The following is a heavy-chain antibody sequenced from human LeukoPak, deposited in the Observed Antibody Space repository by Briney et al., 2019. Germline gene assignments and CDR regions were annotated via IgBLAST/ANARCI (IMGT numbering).Heavy chain of an antibody. Sequence: PGGSLRLSCAASGFTFSNYWMSWVRQAPGKGPEWVASIKQDGSERYYVDSVKGRFTISRDSAKNSLYLQMNSLRAEDTTVFYCARVQYSSSWFVDYWGQGTLVTVSS. CDR1: GFTFSNYW. CDR2: IKQDGSER. J-gene: IGHJ4*02. D-gene: IGHD6-13*01. CDR3: ARVQYSSSWFVDY. V-gene: IGHV3-7*01.